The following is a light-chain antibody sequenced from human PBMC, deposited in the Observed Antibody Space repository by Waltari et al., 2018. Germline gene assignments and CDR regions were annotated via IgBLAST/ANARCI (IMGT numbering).Light chain of an antibody. J-gene: IGLJ3*02. V-gene: IGLV6-57*01. CDR2: DND. Sequence: NFILTQPHSVSEAPGKTVTISCTRSSGSITSNFVQWYRQRPGSPPTTVIYDNDHQPSPNLHRVSASSDASSNSASLTISGLTTDDEADYYCQSYDDNYVCVFGGGTKLTVL. CDR3: QSYDDNYVCV. CDR1: SGSITSNF.